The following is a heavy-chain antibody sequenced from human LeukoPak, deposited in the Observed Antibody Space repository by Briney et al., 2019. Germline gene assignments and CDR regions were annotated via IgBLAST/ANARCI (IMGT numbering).Heavy chain of an antibody. Sequence: GGSLRLSCAASGFTFSNYAMSWVRQAPGKGLEWVSAITGSGSSTYYAGSVEGRFTISRDNSRNTLYLQMNSLRSDDTAVYYCARDVPNRLIQYHYYYGMDVWGQGTTVTVSS. V-gene: IGHV3-23*01. CDR2: ITGSGSST. CDR3: ARDVPNRLIQYHYYYGMDV. J-gene: IGHJ6*02. CDR1: GFTFSNYA. D-gene: IGHD5-18*01.